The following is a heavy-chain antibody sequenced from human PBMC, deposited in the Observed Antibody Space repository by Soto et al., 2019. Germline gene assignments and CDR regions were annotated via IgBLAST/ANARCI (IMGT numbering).Heavy chain of an antibody. CDR3: ASLRTMVRGVITPDY. V-gene: IGHV1-69*01. D-gene: IGHD3-10*01. CDR2: IIPIFGTA. CDR1: GGTFSSYA. J-gene: IGHJ4*02. Sequence: QVQLVQSGAEVKKPGSSVKVSCKASGGTFSSYAISWVRQAPGQGLEWMGGIIPIFGTANYAQKFQGRVTITAVESTSTAYMELSSLRSEDTAVYYCASLRTMVRGVITPDYWGQGTLVTVSS.